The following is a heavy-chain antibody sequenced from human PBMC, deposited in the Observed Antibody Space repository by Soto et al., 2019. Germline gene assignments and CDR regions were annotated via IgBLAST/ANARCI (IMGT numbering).Heavy chain of an antibody. V-gene: IGHV4-39*01. D-gene: IGHD2-21*02. CDR3: ARHPSDFWFDP. CDR2: IYYSGST. J-gene: IGHJ5*02. Sequence: QLQLQESGPGLVKPSETLSLTCTVSGGSISSSSYFWGWIRQPPGKGLEWIGSIYYSGSTYYNLSLKRRVTVSVDTSKNQFSLKLSSVTAADTAVYYCARHPSDFWFDPWGQGTLVTVSS. CDR1: GGSISSSSYF.